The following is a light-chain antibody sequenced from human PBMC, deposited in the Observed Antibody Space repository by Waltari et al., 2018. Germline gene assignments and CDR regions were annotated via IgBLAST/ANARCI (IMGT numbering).Light chain of an antibody. CDR2: DVS. CDR1: SSSVGGYNY. J-gene: IGLJ3*02. Sequence: QSALTQPRPVSGSPGQSVTISCPGTSSSVGGYNYVSWYQPHPVKAPNLMIYDVSKLPSGVPDRFSGSKSGNTASLTISGLQAEDEADYYCCSYAGGYSWVFGGGTKLTVL. CDR3: CSYAGGYSWV. V-gene: IGLV2-11*01.